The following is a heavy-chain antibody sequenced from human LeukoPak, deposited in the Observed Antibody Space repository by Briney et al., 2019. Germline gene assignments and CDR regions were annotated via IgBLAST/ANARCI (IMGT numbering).Heavy chain of an antibody. V-gene: IGHV3-30*18. D-gene: IGHD1-20*01. CDR2: ISYDGSNK. J-gene: IGHJ4*02. Sequence: GRSLRLSCAASGFSFSSYGMHWIRQAPGKGLEWVAVISYDGSNKYYADSVKGRFTISRDNSKNTLYLQMNSLRAEDTAVYYCAKGNWNDDYWGQGTLVTVSS. CDR1: GFSFSSYG. CDR3: AKGNWNDDY.